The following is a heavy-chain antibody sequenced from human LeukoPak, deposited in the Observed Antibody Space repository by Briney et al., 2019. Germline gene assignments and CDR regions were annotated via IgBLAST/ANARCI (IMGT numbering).Heavy chain of an antibody. D-gene: IGHD3-16*01. J-gene: IGHJ4*02. CDR3: ARHDNDDDFDY. CDR2: INMYTANP. Sequence: ASWKVSCKASGNTFIGKAINWLQQFPEQGLEWMGWINMYTANPAYAQGFTERFVFSLDTSVSTAYLEISNLKAEDTAVYYCARHDNDDDFDYWGQGTLVTVSS. V-gene: IGHV7-4-1*02. CDR1: GNTFIGKA.